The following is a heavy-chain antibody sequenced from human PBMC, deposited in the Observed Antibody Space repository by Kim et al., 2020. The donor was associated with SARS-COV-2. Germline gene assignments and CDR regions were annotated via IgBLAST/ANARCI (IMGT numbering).Heavy chain of an antibody. D-gene: IGHD6-6*01. CDR2: MNPNSGNT. Sequence: ASVKVSCKSSGYTFTSYDINWVRQATGQGLEWMGWMNPNSGNTGYAQKFQGRVTMTRNTSISTAYMELSSLRSEDTAVYYCARGQDYSSSSADALGGVWNNWFDPWAREPWSPSPQ. CDR1: GYTFTSYD. CDR3: ARGQDYSSSSADALGGVWNNWFDP. J-gene: IGHJ5*02. V-gene: IGHV1-8*01.